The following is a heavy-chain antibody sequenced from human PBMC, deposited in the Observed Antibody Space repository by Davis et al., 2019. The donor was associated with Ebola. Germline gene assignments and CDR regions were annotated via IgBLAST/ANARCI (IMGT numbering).Heavy chain of an antibody. CDR1: GFTFSSYG. CDR2: TSYDGSNK. Sequence: PGGSLRLSCAASGFTFSSYGMHWVRQAPGKGLEWVAVTSYDGSNKYYADSVKGRFTISRDNSKNTVYPQMNSLHQRPIGLPPGTPPQEHLWG. V-gene: IGHV3-30*03. J-gene: IGHJ6*01. CDR3: TPPQEHL.